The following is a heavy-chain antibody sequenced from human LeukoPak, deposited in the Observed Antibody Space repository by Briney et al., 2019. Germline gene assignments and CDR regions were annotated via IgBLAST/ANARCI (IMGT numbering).Heavy chain of an antibody. CDR1: GFTFSSYW. CDR2: IEQDGSEK. J-gene: IGHJ3*02. CDR3: ARAWRYFDWLGDAFDI. V-gene: IGHV3-7*01. D-gene: IGHD3-9*01. Sequence: GGSLRLSCAASGFTFSSYWMSWVRQAPGKGLEWVANIEQDGSEKYYVDSVKGRFTISRDNAKNSLYLQMNSLRAEDTAVYYCARAWRYFDWLGDAFDIWGQGTMVTVSS.